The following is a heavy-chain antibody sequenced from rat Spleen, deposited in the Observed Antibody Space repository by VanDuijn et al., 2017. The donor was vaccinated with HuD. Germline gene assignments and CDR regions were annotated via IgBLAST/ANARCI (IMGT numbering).Heavy chain of an antibody. CDR1: GFTFSDYG. Sequence: EVQLVESGGGLVQPGRSLKLSCAASGFTFSDYGMAWVRQAPTKGLEWVATISYGDSSGHSSTYYRDSVKGRFTISRDNTKSTLSLQMDSLRSEDTATYYCVIGTRNTVPTYFDYWGQGVMLTVSS. V-gene: IGHV5-29*01. CDR2: ISYGDSSGHSST. J-gene: IGHJ2*01. CDR3: VIGTRNTVPTYFDY. D-gene: IGHD2-1*01.